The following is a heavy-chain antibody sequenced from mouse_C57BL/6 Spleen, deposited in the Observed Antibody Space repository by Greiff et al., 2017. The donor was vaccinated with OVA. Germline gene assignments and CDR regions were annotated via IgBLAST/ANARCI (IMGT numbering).Heavy chain of an antibody. Sequence: QVQLQQPGAELVKPGASVKLSCKASGYTFTSYWMHWVKQRPGQGLEWIGMIHPNSGSTNYNEKFKSKATLTVDKSSSPAYMQLSSLTSEDSAVYYCAIYDYDVAYWGQGTLVTVSA. V-gene: IGHV1-64*01. J-gene: IGHJ3*01. D-gene: IGHD2-4*01. CDR2: IHPNSGST. CDR1: GYTFTSYW. CDR3: AIYDYDVAY.